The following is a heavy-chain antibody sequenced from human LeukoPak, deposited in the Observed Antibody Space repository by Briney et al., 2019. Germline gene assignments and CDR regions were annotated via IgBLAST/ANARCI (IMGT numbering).Heavy chain of an antibody. CDR1: GGSISSYY. V-gene: IGHV4-59*08. CDR3: ARGKTYYDILTGYSVDAFDI. CDR2: IYYSGST. D-gene: IGHD3-9*01. Sequence: SETLSLTCTVSGGSISSYYWSWIRQPPGKGLEWIGYIYYSGSTNYNPSLKSRVTTSVDTSKNQFSLKLSSVTAADTAVYYCARGKTYYDILTGYSVDAFDIWGQGTMVTVSS. J-gene: IGHJ3*02.